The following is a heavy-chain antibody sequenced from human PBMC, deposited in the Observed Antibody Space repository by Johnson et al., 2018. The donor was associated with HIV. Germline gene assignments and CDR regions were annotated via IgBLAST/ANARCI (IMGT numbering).Heavy chain of an antibody. Sequence: VQLVESGGGVVQPGRSLRLSCAASGFTFSRYAMHWVRRAPGKGLELVSVIYSGGSTYYADSVKGRCTISRDNSKNTLYLQMNSLRAEDTAVYYCASWNIAARPVGAFDIWGQGTMVTVSS. V-gene: IGHV3-NL1*01. D-gene: IGHD6-6*01. CDR2: IYSGGST. J-gene: IGHJ3*02. CDR1: GFTFSRYA. CDR3: ASWNIAARPVGAFDI.